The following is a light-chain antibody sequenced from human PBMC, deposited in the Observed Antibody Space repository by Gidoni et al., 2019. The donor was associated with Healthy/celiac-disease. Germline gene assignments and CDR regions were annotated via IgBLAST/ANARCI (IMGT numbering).Light chain of an antibody. Sequence: SFELTQPLSVSVALGQTARITCGGNNTGSKNVHWYQQKPGQAPVLVIYRDSNRPSGIPELFSGSNSGNTATLTISRAQAGDEADYYCQVWDSSTGVFGGGTKLTVL. CDR1: NTGSKN. V-gene: IGLV3-9*01. J-gene: IGLJ2*01. CDR2: RDS. CDR3: QVWDSSTGV.